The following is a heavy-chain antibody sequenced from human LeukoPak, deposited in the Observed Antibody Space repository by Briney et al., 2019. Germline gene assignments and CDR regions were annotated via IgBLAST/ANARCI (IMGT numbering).Heavy chain of an antibody. CDR2: FDPEDGET. CDR1: GYTLTELS. Sequence: ASVKVSCKVSGYTLTELSMHWVRQAPGKGLEWMGGFDPEDGETIYAQKFQGRVTMTEDTSTGTAYMELSSLRSEDTAVYYCATYGIVGAIPLIGAFDIWGQGTMVTVSS. J-gene: IGHJ3*02. CDR3: ATYGIVGAIPLIGAFDI. V-gene: IGHV1-24*01. D-gene: IGHD1-26*01.